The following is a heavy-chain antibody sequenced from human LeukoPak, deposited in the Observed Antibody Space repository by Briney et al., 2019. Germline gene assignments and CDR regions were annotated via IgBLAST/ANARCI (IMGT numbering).Heavy chain of an antibody. V-gene: IGHV3-30*19. CDR1: GFTFTTYG. CDR2: ISYDGSNK. D-gene: IGHD4-23*01. CDR3: ARDPTVVNYYFDY. J-gene: IGHJ4*02. Sequence: GGSLRLSCAASGFTFTTYGMHWVRQAPGKGLEWVAVISYDGSNKYYADSVKGRFTISRDNSKNTLYLQMNSLRAEDTAVYYCARDPTVVNYYFDYWGQGTLVTVSS.